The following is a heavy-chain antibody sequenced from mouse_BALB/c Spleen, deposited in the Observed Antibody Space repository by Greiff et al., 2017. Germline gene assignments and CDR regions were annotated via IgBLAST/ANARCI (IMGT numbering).Heavy chain of an antibody. CDR1: GFSLTSYG. V-gene: IGHV2-2*02. J-gene: IGHJ4*01. Sequence: VKLMESGPGLVQPSQSLSITCTVSGFSLTSYGVHWVRQSPGKGLEWLGVIWSGGSTDYNAAFISRLSISKDNSKSQVFFKMNSLQANDTAIYYCARNYGVRPLYYAMDYWGQGTSVTVSS. CDR2: IWSGGST. CDR3: ARNYGVRPLYYAMDY. D-gene: IGHD2-14*01.